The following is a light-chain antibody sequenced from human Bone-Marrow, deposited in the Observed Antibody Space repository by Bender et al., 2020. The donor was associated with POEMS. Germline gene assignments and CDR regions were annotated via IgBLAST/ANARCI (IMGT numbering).Light chain of an antibody. CDR3: CSYGTIWV. Sequence: QSALTQPPSVSGSPGQSVTISCTGTSSDVGGYNRVSWYQYHPGKAPKLIIYEGNKRPSGVSHHFSGSTSGNTASLTISGLQTDDEADYYCCSYGTIWVFGGGTKVTVL. CDR1: SSDVGGYNR. V-gene: IGLV2-23*01. CDR2: EGN. J-gene: IGLJ3*02.